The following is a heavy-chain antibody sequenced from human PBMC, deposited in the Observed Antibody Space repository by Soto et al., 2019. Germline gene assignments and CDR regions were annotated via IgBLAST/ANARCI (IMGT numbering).Heavy chain of an antibody. J-gene: IGHJ5*02. CDR1: GYTFTSYA. CDR3: ARDAVDNFWSYLSNLARGLDP. Sequence: GASVKVSCKASGYTFTSYAMHWVRQAPGQRLEWMGWINAGNGNTKYSQKFQGRVTITRDTSASTAYMELSSLRSEDTAVYYCARDAVDNFWSYLSNLARGLDPWGQGTLVTVSS. D-gene: IGHD3-3*01. V-gene: IGHV1-3*01. CDR2: INAGNGNT.